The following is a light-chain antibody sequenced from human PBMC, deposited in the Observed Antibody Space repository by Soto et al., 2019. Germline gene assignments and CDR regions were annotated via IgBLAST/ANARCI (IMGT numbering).Light chain of an antibody. J-gene: IGLJ3*02. Sequence: QSVLTQPHSASVTPGQRVTISCSGSSSNIGSNAVNWYQQLPGTAPKLLIYTFSQRPSGVPDRFSGSKSGTSASLAISGHQSDDEADYYCASWDVILNAWVCGGGTKLTVL. CDR3: ASWDVILNAWV. CDR2: TFS. V-gene: IGLV1-44*01. CDR1: SSNIGSNA.